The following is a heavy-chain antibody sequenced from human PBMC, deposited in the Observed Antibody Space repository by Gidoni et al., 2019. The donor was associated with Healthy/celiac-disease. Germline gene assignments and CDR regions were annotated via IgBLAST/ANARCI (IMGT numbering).Heavy chain of an antibody. Sequence: EVQLVESEGGLVKPGGSLRLSCAASGFTFSSSSMNWVRQAPGKGREWVSSISSSSSYIYYADSVKGRFTISRDNAKNSLYLQMNSLRAEDTAVYYCAREGGYCSGGSCPSNYYYGMDVWGQGTTVTVSS. CDR3: AREGGYCSGGSCPSNYYYGMDV. D-gene: IGHD2-15*01. CDR2: ISSSSSYI. V-gene: IGHV3-21*01. CDR1: GFTFSSSS. J-gene: IGHJ6*02.